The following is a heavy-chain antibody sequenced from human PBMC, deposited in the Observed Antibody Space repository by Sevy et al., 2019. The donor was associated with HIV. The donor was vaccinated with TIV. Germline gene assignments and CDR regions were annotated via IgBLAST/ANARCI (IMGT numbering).Heavy chain of an antibody. CDR2: ISSSGSTI. CDR3: AGDGAAPGVLSPIGRYENNWFDP. V-gene: IGHV3-11*01. Sequence: GGSLRLSCAASGFTFSDYYMSWIRQAPGKGLEWVSYISSSGSTIYYADSVKGRFTISRDNAKNSLYLQMNSLRAEDTAVYYCAGDGAAPGVLSPIGRYENNWFDPWGQGTLVTVSS. D-gene: IGHD3-10*01. CDR1: GFTFSDYY. J-gene: IGHJ5*02.